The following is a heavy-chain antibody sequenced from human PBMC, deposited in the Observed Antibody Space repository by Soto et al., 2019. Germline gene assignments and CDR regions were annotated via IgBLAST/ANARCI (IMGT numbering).Heavy chain of an antibody. CDR3: ARRYSGYETGYYFDY. Sequence: SETLSLTCTVSGGSISSSSYYWGWIRQPPGKGLEWIGSIYYSGSTYYNPSLKSRVTISVDTSKNQFSLKLSSVTAADTAVYYCARRYSGYETGYYFDYWGQGTLVTVSS. CDR1: GGSISSSSYY. D-gene: IGHD5-12*01. J-gene: IGHJ4*02. V-gene: IGHV4-39*01. CDR2: IYYSGST.